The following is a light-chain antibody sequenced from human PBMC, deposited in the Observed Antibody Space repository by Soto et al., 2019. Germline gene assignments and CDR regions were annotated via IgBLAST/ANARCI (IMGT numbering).Light chain of an antibody. V-gene: IGKV3-15*01. CDR1: QSDSRH. Sequence: EIVMTQSPATLSVSPGERATLSCRASQSDSRHLAWYQQKPGQAPRLLIYDASTRATGIPARFSGSGSGTEFTLTISSLQSEDFAVYYCQQYDIDGTFGQGTKVEIK. CDR2: DAS. J-gene: IGKJ1*01. CDR3: QQYDIDGT.